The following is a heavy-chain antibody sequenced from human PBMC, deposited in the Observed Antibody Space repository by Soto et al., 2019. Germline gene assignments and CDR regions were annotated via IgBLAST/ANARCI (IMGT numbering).Heavy chain of an antibody. Sequence: LETMSLTCTVSSGYISIYSWRWIRQPPGKGLEWIGYVSYSGSTNYNPSLKSRVTISVDTSKNQFSLKLSSVTAADTAVYYCARTSYQLLMFDYWGQGTLVTVSS. V-gene: IGHV4-59*01. CDR1: SGYISIYS. J-gene: IGHJ4*02. D-gene: IGHD2-2*01. CDR2: VSYSGST. CDR3: ARTSYQLLMFDY.